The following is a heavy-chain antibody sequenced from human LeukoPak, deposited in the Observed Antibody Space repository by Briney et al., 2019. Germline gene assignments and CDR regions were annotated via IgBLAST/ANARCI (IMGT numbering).Heavy chain of an antibody. CDR2: IYYSGST. CDR3: ARQTGQGRGSYYVRRSSYVYYFDY. D-gene: IGHD1-26*01. J-gene: IGHJ4*02. Sequence: SETLSLTCTVSGGSISSSSYYWGWIRQPPGKGLEWIGSIYYSGSTYYNPSLKSRVTISVDTSKNQFSLKLSSVTAADTAVYYCARQTGQGRGSYYVRRSSYVYYFDYWGQGTLVTVSS. V-gene: IGHV4-39*01. CDR1: GGSISSSSYY.